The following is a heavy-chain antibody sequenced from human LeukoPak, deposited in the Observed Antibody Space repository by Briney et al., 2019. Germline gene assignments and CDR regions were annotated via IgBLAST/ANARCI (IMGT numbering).Heavy chain of an antibody. CDR2: INHSGST. CDR3: ARLPYYYDSSVPRWAFDI. D-gene: IGHD3-22*01. V-gene: IGHV4-34*01. CDR1: GESFSGYC. J-gene: IGHJ3*02. Sequence: NPSETLSLTCAVYGESFSGYCWSWIRQPPGKGLEWIGEINHSGSTNYNPSLKSRVTISVDTSKNQFSLKLSSVTAADTAVYYCARLPYYYDSSVPRWAFDIWGQGTMVTVSS.